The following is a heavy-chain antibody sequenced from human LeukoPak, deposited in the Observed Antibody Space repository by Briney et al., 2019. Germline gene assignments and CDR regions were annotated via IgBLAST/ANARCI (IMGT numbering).Heavy chain of an antibody. CDR1: GYSISSGYY. V-gene: IGHV4-38-2*01. CDR2: IYHSGST. D-gene: IGHD6-13*01. J-gene: IGHJ4*02. Sequence: SETLSLTCAVSGYSISSGYYWGWIRQPPGKGQEWIGSIYHSGSTYYNPSLKSRVTISVDTSKNQFSLKLSSVSAADTAVYYCARGSSGAGIDYWGQGTLVTVSS. CDR3: ARGSSGAGIDY.